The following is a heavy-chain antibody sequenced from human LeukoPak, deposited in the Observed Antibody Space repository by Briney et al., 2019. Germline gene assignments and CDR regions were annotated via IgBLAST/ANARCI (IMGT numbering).Heavy chain of an antibody. Sequence: GGSLRLSCAASGFTFSSYSMNWVRQAPGKGLEWVSSISSSSSYIYYADSVKGRFTISRDNAKNSLYLQMNSLRAEDTAVYYRASWWGGYDWAAKSDYWGQGTLVTVSS. V-gene: IGHV3-21*01. CDR2: ISSSSSYI. D-gene: IGHD5-12*01. CDR1: GFTFSSYS. CDR3: ASWWGGYDWAAKSDY. J-gene: IGHJ4*02.